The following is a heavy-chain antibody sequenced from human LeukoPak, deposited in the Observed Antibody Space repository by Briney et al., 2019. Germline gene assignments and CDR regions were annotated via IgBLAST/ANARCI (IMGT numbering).Heavy chain of an antibody. D-gene: IGHD6-6*01. CDR1: GFPFSKAR. V-gene: IGHV3-15*01. CDR3: TSDRGIAARPLFDL. CDR2: FKSKTDGGAT. Sequence: PGGSLRLSCAGSGFPFSKARMSWVPQAPGGGLEGLGRFKSKTDGGATDYAAPLKGRFRLSRDDSKNTLYLQMNSLKIENTAVYYCTSDRGIAARPLFDLWGQGTLVTVSS. J-gene: IGHJ4*02.